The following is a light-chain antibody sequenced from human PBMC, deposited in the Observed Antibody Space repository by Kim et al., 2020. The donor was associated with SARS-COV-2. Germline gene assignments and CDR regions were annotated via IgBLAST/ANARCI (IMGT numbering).Light chain of an antibody. J-gene: IGKJ4*01. CDR2: DAS. CDR3: QQRTNWPLT. CDR1: QSVSSY. Sequence: LSPGDTATLSCRASQSVSSYLAWYQQKPGQAPRLLIYDASNRATGIPARFSGSGSGTDFTLTISSLEPEDFALYYCQQRTNWPLTFGGGTKVDIK. V-gene: IGKV3-11*01.